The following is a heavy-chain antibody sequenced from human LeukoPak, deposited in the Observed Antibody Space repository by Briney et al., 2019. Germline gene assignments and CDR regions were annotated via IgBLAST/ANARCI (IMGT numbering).Heavy chain of an antibody. V-gene: IGHV3-21*04. CDR1: GFTFSSYS. CDR2: ISSSSSYI. Sequence: GGSLRLSCAASGFTFSSYSMNWVRQAPGKGPEWVSSISSSSSYIYYADSVKGRFAISRDNAKNSLYLQMNSLRAEDTAVYYCVRGSTLSSGPAYWGQGALVTVSS. J-gene: IGHJ4*02. D-gene: IGHD3-22*01. CDR3: VRGSTLSSGPAY.